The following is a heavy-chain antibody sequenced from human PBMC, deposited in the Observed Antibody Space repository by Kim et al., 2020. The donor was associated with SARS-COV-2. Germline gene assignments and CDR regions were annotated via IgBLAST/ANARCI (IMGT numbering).Heavy chain of an antibody. Sequence: SETLSLTCTVSGGSISSSSYYWGWIRQPPGKGLEWIGSIYYSGSTYYNPSLKSRVTISVDTSKNQFSLKLSSVTAADTAVYYCARRPDYGDGFDYWGQGTLVTVSS. V-gene: IGHV4-39*01. J-gene: IGHJ4*02. CDR1: GGSISSSSYY. D-gene: IGHD4-17*01. CDR2: IYYSGST. CDR3: ARRPDYGDGFDY.